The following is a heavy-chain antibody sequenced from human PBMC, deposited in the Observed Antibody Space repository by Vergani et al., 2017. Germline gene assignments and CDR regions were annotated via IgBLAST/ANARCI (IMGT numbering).Heavy chain of an antibody. V-gene: IGHV3-30-3*01. D-gene: IGHD3-10*01. CDR1: GFTFSSYA. CDR2: ISYDGSNK. Sequence: QVQLVESGGGVVQPGRSLRLSCAASGFTFSSYAMHCVRQAPGKGLEWVAVISYDGSNKYYADSVKGRFTISRDNSKNTLYLQMNSLRAEDTAVYYCATDYYGSGSESFQGVWGKGTMVTVSS. CDR3: ATDYYGSGSESFQGV. J-gene: IGHJ6*04.